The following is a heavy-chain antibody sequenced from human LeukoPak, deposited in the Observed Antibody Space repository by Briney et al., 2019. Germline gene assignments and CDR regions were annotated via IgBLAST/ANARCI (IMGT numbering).Heavy chain of an antibody. CDR1: GGSFSGYY. Sequence: SETLSLTCAVYGGSFSGYYWSWIRQPPGKGLEWIGEINHSGSTNYNPSLKSRVTISVDTSKNQFSLKLSSVTAADTAVYYCARVGRGTYWGQGTLVTVSS. D-gene: IGHD1-26*01. J-gene: IGHJ4*02. CDR2: INHSGST. V-gene: IGHV4-34*01. CDR3: ARVGRGTY.